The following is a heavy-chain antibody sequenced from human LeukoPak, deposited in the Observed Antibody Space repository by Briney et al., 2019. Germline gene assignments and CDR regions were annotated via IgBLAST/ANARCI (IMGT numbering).Heavy chain of an antibody. Sequence: GESLKISCKGSGYRFTSYWIGWVRQMPGKGLEWMGIIYSPSFQGQVTISADKSISTAYLQWSSLKASDTAMYYCARAITGTDRLVDYWGRGTLVTVSS. J-gene: IGHJ4*02. V-gene: IGHV5-51*01. D-gene: IGHD1-20*01. CDR3: ARAITGTDRLVDY. CDR2: IY. CDR1: GYRFTSYW.